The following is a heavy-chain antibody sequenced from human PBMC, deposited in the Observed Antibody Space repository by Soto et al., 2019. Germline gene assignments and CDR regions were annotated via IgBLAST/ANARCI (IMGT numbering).Heavy chain of an antibody. J-gene: IGHJ4*02. V-gene: IGHV4-59*01. Sequence: SETLSLTCTVSGCSISSYYWSWIRQPPGKGLEWVGYIYYSGSTNYNPSLKSRVTIPVDTSKNQFSLKLSSVTAADTAVYYCARVGRGEWLVPIYFDYWGQGTLVTVSS. CDR2: IYYSGST. CDR3: ARVGRGEWLVPIYFDY. CDR1: GCSISSYY. D-gene: IGHD6-19*01.